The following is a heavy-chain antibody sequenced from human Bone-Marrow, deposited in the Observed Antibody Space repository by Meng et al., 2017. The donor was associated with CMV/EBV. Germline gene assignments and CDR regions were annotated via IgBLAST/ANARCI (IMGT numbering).Heavy chain of an antibody. CDR2: INHGGST. Sequence: GSLRLSCAVYGGSFSGYYWSWIRQPPGKGLEWIGEINHGGSTNYNPSLKSRVTISVNTSKNQFSLKLSSVTAADTAVYYCARPPYCTSTSCRSDYFDYWGQGTLVTFSS. CDR1: GGSFSGYY. J-gene: IGHJ4*02. CDR3: ARPPYCTSTSCRSDYFDY. V-gene: IGHV4-34*01. D-gene: IGHD2-2*01.